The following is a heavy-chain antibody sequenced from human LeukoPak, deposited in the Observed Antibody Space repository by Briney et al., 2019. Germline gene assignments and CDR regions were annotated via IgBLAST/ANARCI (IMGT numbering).Heavy chain of an antibody. CDR1: GFTFSSYW. V-gene: IGHV3-7*03. J-gene: IGHJ6*02. D-gene: IGHD3-16*01. Sequence: GGSLRLSCAASGFTFSSYWMSWVRQAPGKGLEWVANIKQDGSEKYYVDSVKGRFTISRDNAKNSLYLQMNSLRAEDTAVYYCATSWGPDTSAFRWGRDGMDVWGQGTTVIVS. CDR2: IKQDGSEK. CDR3: ATSWGPDTSAFRWGRDGMDV.